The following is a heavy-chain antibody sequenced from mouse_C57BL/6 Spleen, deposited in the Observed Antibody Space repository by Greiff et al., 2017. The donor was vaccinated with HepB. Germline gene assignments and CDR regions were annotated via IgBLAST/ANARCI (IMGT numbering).Heavy chain of an antibody. CDR3: ARRYYGSSLGYFDV. CDR1: GYAFTNYL. D-gene: IGHD1-1*01. V-gene: IGHV1-54*01. CDR2: INPGSGGT. J-gene: IGHJ1*03. Sequence: VQLQESGAELVRPGTSVKVSCKASGYAFTNYLIEWVKQRPGQGLEWIGVINPGSGGTNYNEKFKGKATLTADKSSSTAYMQLSSLTSEDSAVYFCARRYYGSSLGYFDVWGTGTTVTVSS.